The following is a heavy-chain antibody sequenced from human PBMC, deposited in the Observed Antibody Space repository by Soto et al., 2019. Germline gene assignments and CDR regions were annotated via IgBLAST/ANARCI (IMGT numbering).Heavy chain of an antibody. Sequence: GESLKISCKGSGYSFTSYWIGWVRQMPGKGLEWMGIIYPGDSDTRYSPSFQGQVTISADKSISTAYLQWSSLKASDTAMYYCARHGSYEYQVAYYYGMDVWGQGTTVTVSS. CDR1: GYSFTSYW. V-gene: IGHV5-51*01. CDR3: ARHGSYEYQVAYYYGMDV. J-gene: IGHJ6*02. CDR2: IYPGDSDT. D-gene: IGHD2-2*01.